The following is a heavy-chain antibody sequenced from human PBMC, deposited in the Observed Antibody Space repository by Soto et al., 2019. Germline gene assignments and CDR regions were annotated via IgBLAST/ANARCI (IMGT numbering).Heavy chain of an antibody. D-gene: IGHD3-22*01. J-gene: IGHJ3*02. CDR3: AKDRERYYDSSGYYYGDAFDI. Sequence: EVQLLESGGGLVQPGGSLRLSCAASGFTFSSYAMSWVRQAPGKGLEWVSAISGSSGSTYYADSVKGRFTISRDNSKNTLYLQMNSLRAEDTAVYYCAKDRERYYDSSGYYYGDAFDIWGQGTMVTVSS. V-gene: IGHV3-23*01. CDR2: ISGSSGST. CDR1: GFTFSSYA.